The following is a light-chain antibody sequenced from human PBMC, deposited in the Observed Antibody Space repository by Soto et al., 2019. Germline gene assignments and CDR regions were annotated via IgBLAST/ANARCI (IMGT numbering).Light chain of an antibody. CDR3: QQYVSSVT. J-gene: IGKJ1*01. Sequence: EIVLTQSPGSLSLSPGERATLSCRASQSVDSSFFAWYQQKPGQAPRLLIYGASNRATGIPDRFSGSGSGTDFTITISRLEAEDLAVYYCQQYVSSVTFGQGTKVEIK. V-gene: IGKV3-20*01. CDR2: GAS. CDR1: QSVDSSF.